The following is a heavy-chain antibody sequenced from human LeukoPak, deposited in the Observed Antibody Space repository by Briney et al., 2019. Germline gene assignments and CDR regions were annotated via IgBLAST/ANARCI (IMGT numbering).Heavy chain of an antibody. Sequence: GASVKVSCKAYGYTFTGYYMHLVRQAPGQGLEWMGWINPNSGGTNYAQKFQGRVTMTRDTSISTAYMELSRLRSDDTAVYYCARGYSYGYYYYGMDVWGQGTTVTVSS. CDR2: INPNSGGT. CDR1: GYTFTGYY. J-gene: IGHJ6*02. CDR3: ARGYSYGYYYYGMDV. V-gene: IGHV1-2*02. D-gene: IGHD5-18*01.